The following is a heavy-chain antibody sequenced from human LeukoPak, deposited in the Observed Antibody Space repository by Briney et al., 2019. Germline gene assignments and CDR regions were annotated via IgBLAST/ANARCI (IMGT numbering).Heavy chain of an antibody. J-gene: IGHJ4*02. Sequence: GRSLRLSCAASGFTFSSYGMHWVCQAPGKGLEWVALISYDGSNKYYADSVKGRFTISRDNSKNTLYLQMNSLRAEDTAVYYSAKPPEVGATVGYFDYWGQGTLVTVSS. D-gene: IGHD1-26*01. V-gene: IGHV3-30*18. CDR3: AKPPEVGATVGYFDY. CDR1: GFTFSSYG. CDR2: ISYDGSNK.